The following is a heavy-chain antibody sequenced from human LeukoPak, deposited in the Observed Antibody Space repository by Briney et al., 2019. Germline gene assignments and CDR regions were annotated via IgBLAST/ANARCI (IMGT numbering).Heavy chain of an antibody. J-gene: IGHJ5*02. Sequence: SQTLSLTCTVSGGPITSGAFYWSCIRQLPGKGLEWIGYIYYSGSSDYNPSLKSRVSISVDASKNQFSLNLTSVTAADTGVYYCARFVYGRSGWRRNWFDPWGQGTLVTVSS. D-gene: IGHD6-19*01. CDR2: IYYSGSS. CDR3: ARFVYGRSGWRRNWFDP. CDR1: GGPITSGAFY. V-gene: IGHV4-31*03.